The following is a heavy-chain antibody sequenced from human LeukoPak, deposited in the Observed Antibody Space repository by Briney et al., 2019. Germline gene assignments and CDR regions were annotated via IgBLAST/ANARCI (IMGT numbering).Heavy chain of an antibody. Sequence: SETLSLTCTVSGGSISSYYWSWIRQPPGKGLEWIGYIYYSGSTNYNPSLKSRVTISVDTSKNQFSLKLSSVTAADTAVYYCARTGSGNDWVKQQPDYWGQGTLVTVSS. J-gene: IGHJ4*02. CDR2: IYYSGST. CDR3: ARTGSGNDWVKQQPDY. V-gene: IGHV4-59*01. CDR1: GGSISSYY. D-gene: IGHD3-10*01.